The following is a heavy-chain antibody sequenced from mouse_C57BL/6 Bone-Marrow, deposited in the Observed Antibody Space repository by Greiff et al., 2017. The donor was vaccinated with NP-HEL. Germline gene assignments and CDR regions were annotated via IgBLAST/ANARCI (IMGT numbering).Heavy chain of an antibody. CDR2: IDPSDSET. CDR1: GYTFTSYW. V-gene: IGHV1-52*01. J-gene: IGHJ4*01. Sequence: QVQLKQPGAELVRPGSSVKLSCKASGYTFTSYWMHWVKQRPIQGLEWIGNIDPSDSETHYNQKFKDKATLTVDKSSSTAYMQLSSLTSEDSAVYYCARWGTTVVAYYAMDYWGQGTSVTVSS. D-gene: IGHD1-1*01. CDR3: ARWGTTVVAYYAMDY.